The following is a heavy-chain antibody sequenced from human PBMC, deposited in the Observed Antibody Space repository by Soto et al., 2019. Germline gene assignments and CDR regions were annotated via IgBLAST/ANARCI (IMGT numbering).Heavy chain of an antibody. CDR1: GFNFSSYE. CDR3: ARDPPRFYYNGMDV. CDR2: ISFSGSTK. Sequence: EVQLVESGGGLVQPGGSLRLSCAASGFNFSSYEMNRVRQAPGKGLEWISYISFSGSTKNYADSVKGRFTISRDNAKNSLFLQMNSLRAEDTAVYYCARDPPRFYYNGMDVWGQGTTVTVSS. D-gene: IGHD4-17*01. V-gene: IGHV3-48*03. J-gene: IGHJ6*02.